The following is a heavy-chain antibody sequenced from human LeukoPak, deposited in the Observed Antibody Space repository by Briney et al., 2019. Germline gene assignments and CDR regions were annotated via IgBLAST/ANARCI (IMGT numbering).Heavy chain of an antibody. D-gene: IGHD5-18*01. CDR1: GFIFSDYY. Sequence: PGGSLRLSCAASGFIFSDYYMNWIRQAPGKGLEWVSSISGGSRTINYADSVKGRFTTSRDNAKNSLFLQVNSLRAEDTAVYYCAKDSGYSYGQIGYFDYWGQGTLVTVSS. CDR2: ISGGSRTI. V-gene: IGHV3-11*01. J-gene: IGHJ4*02. CDR3: AKDSGYSYGQIGYFDY.